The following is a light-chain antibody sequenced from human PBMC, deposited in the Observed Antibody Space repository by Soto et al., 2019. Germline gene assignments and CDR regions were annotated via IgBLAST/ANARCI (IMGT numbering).Light chain of an antibody. CDR2: AHS. CDR3: QLWDSRTDHWV. J-gene: IGLJ3*02. V-gene: IGLV3-21*02. CDR1: NIGTKS. Sequence: SSELTQPPSVSVAPGQTAKMPCGGTNIGTKSVHWYQQKPGQAPVLVVYAHSDRPSGIPERFSGSVSGNTSTLTIISVEAGDEADYYCQLWDSRTDHWVFGGGTQLTVL.